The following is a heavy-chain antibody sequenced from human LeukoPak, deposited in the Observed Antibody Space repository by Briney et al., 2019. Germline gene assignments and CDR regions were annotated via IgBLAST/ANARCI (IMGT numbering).Heavy chain of an antibody. CDR1: GYTFTSYG. D-gene: IGHD2-15*01. CDR2: ISAYNGNT. Sequence: ASVKVSCKASGYTFTSYGISWVRQAPGQGLEWMGWISAYNGNTNYAQKLQGRVTMTTDTSTSTAYMELRSLRSDDTAVYYCAGSLPGGYCSGGSCYGPFDYWGQGTLVTVSS. V-gene: IGHV1-18*01. CDR3: AGSLPGGYCSGGSCYGPFDY. J-gene: IGHJ4*02.